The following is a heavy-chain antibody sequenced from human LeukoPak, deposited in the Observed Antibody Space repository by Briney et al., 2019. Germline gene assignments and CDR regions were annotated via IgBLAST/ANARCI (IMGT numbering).Heavy chain of an antibody. J-gene: IGHJ5*02. V-gene: IGHV4-34*01. Sequence: SETLSLTCAVYGVSFSGYYWSWIRQPPGKGLEWIGEINHSGSTNYNPSLKSRVTISVDTSKNQFSLKLSSVTAADTAVYYCARDGYCSSTSCYIVFDPWGQGTLVTVSS. CDR2: INHSGST. D-gene: IGHD2-2*03. CDR1: GVSFSGYY. CDR3: ARDGYCSSTSCYIVFDP.